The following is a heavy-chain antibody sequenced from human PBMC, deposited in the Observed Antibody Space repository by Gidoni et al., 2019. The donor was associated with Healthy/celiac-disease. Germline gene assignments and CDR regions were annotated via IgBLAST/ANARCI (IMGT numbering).Heavy chain of an antibody. Sequence: EVQLLESGGGLVQPGGSLRLSCAASGFSFRRDAIRWVRQAPVKGLEWVSAISGRGGSTYYADSVKGRFTISRDNSKNTLYLQMNSLRAEDTAVYYCAKQPVVGRIVVVAATRYYFDYWGQGTLVTVSS. CDR2: ISGRGGST. J-gene: IGHJ4*02. CDR1: GFSFRRDA. CDR3: AKQPVVGRIVVVAATRYYFDY. D-gene: IGHD2-15*01. V-gene: IGHV3-23*01.